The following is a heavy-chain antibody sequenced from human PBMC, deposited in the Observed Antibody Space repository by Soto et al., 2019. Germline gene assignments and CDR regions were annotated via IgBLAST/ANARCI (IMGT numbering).Heavy chain of an antibody. CDR3: ARDQVVAGTSWFDP. J-gene: IGHJ5*02. D-gene: IGHD6-19*01. Sequence: GGSLRLSCAASGFTFSSYNMNWVRQAPGKGLEWVSSISSSSSYIYYADSVKGRFTISRDNAKNSLYLQMNSLRAEDTAVYYCARDQVVAGTSWFDPWGQGTLVTVSS. V-gene: IGHV3-21*01. CDR1: GFTFSSYN. CDR2: ISSSSSYI.